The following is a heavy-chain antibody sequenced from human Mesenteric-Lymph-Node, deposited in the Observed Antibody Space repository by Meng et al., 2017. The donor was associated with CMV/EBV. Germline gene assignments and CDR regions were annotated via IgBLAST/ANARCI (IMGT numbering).Heavy chain of an antibody. CDR3: AREHYYDSSGYYGDY. CDR1: GYTFTSYY. D-gene: IGHD3-22*01. J-gene: IGHJ4*02. CDR2: INPSGGST. V-gene: IGHV1-46*01. Sequence: ASVKVSCKASGYTFTSYYMHWVRQAPGQGLEWMGIINPSGGSTSYAQKFQGRVTMTRDTSTSTVYMELSSLRSEDTAVYYCAREHYYDSSGYYGDYWGQGTLVTVPQ.